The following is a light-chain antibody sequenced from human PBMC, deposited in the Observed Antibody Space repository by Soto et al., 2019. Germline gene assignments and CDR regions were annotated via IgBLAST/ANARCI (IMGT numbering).Light chain of an antibody. CDR3: TSYTSSASVV. V-gene: IGLV2-14*01. CDR2: GVS. CDR1: RSDVGGYNY. Sequence: QSALTQPASVSGSPGQSITISCTGTRSDVGGYNYVSWYQQHPGNVPKLMIYGVSNRPSGVSSRFSGSKSGNTASLTISGLQVEDEAHYYCTSYTSSASVVFGGGTQLTVL. J-gene: IGLJ2*01.